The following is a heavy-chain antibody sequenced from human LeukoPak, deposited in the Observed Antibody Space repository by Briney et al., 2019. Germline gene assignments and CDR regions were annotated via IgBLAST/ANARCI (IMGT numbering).Heavy chain of an antibody. V-gene: IGHV3-66*01. CDR1: GFTVSSNY. J-gene: IGHJ3*01. CDR3: ARIGYKSCGFDV. D-gene: IGHD1-1*01. Sequence: GGSLRLSCAASGFTVSSNYMSWVRQAPGKGLEWVSVIYSGGSTYYADSVKGRFTISRDNSKNTLYLQMNSLRAEDTAVYFCARIGYKSCGFDVRGQGTVVTVSS. CDR2: IYSGGST.